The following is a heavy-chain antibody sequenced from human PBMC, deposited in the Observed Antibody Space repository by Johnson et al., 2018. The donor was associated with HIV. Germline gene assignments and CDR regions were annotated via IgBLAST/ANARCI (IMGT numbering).Heavy chain of an antibody. CDR2: ISNDGRNK. D-gene: IGHD1-14*01. Sequence: QVQLVESGGGLVQPGGSLRLSCAASGFIFSSYAVHWVRQAPGKGLEWVAVISNDGRNKYYADSVKGRFTISRDNSKNTLYLQMNSLRAEDTAVYYVASQRWNQGDAFDIWGQGTMVTVSS. CDR3: ASQRWNQGDAFDI. CDR1: GFIFSSYA. V-gene: IGHV3-30*04. J-gene: IGHJ3*02.